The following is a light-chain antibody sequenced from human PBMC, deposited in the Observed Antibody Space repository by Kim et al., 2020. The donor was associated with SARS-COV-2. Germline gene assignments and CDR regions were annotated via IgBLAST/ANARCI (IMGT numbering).Light chain of an antibody. V-gene: IGLV1-44*01. CDR2: NNN. CDR1: DSNIGVNT. J-gene: IGLJ2*01. CDR3: AAWDDSLNVIV. Sequence: ELTQPPSASGTPGQRVTISCSGSDSNIGVNTVNWFQQLPRTAPKLLIYNNNQRPSGVPDRFSGSKSGTSASLAISGLQSEDESDYYCAAWDDSLNVIVFGGGTQLPVL.